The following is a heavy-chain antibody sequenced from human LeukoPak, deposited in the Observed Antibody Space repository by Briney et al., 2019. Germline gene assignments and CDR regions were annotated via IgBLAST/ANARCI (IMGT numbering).Heavy chain of an antibody. V-gene: IGHV3-23*01. Sequence: GGSLRLSCAASGFTSSSYAMTGVRQAPGKGLEWVSGISGSGGSTYYADSVKGRFTISRDNSKNTLYVQMNSLRAEDTAVYYCAKSDYYDSSGYYYGSDYWGQGTLVTVSS. J-gene: IGHJ4*02. CDR2: ISGSGGST. CDR1: GFTSSSYA. D-gene: IGHD3-22*01. CDR3: AKSDYYDSSGYYYGSDY.